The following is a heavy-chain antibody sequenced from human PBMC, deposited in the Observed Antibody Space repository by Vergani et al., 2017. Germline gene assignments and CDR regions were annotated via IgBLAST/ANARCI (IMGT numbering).Heavy chain of an antibody. CDR1: GGSISSGSYY. D-gene: IGHD1-1*01. V-gene: IGHV4-61*02. CDR3: AREPRYNWSDVGFDY. Sequence: QVQLQESGPGLVKPSQTLSLTCTVSGGSISSGSYYWSWIRQPAGKGLEWIGRIYTSGSTNYNPSLKSRVTMSVDTSKNQFSLKLSSVTAADTAVYYCAREPRYNWSDVGFDYWGQGTLVTVSS. J-gene: IGHJ4*02. CDR2: IYTSGST.